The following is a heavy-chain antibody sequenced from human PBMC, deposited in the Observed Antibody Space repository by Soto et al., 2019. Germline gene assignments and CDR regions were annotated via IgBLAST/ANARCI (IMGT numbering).Heavy chain of an antibody. CDR2: INPTGGT. CDR1: GGSVNGYY. Sequence: SETLSLTCAVYGGSVNGYYWNCTRQPPWKGLEWIGEINPTGGTHYNPSLKSRVTMSVDTAKNQFSLRLSSVTAADTAIYYSATRITVFGLPIPPLDPWGHGTPVTVSS. D-gene: IGHD3-3*01. V-gene: IGHV4-34*01. CDR3: ATRITVFGLPIPPLDP. J-gene: IGHJ5*02.